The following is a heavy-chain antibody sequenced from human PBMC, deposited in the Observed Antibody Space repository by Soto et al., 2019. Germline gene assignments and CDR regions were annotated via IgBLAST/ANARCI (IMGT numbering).Heavy chain of an antibody. CDR1: GGSISSSNW. D-gene: IGHD6-13*01. CDR2: IYHSGST. Sequence: TSETLSLTCAVSGGSISSSNWWSWVRQPPGKGLEWIGEIYHSGSTNYNPSLKSRVTISVDKSKNQFSLKLSSVTAADTAVYYCARLGVAAAGMPDYWGQGTLVTVSS. J-gene: IGHJ4*02. V-gene: IGHV4-4*02. CDR3: ARLGVAAAGMPDY.